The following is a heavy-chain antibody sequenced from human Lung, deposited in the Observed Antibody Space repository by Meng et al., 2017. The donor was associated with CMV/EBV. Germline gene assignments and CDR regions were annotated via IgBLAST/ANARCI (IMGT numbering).Heavy chain of an antibody. CDR2: ISSSSYYI. J-gene: IGHJ6*01. Sequence: GEXXKISCAASGFTFSTYPMIWVRQAPGKGLEWVSSISSSSYYIFYGDSVKGRFTVSRDNSKNTLYLQMNSLRAEDTAVYYCARARGTTVRGLLNYYYGMDVXGQGXTVTVSS. D-gene: IGHD3-10*01. CDR1: GFTFSTYP. V-gene: IGHV3-21*01. CDR3: ARARGTTVRGLLNYYYGMDV.